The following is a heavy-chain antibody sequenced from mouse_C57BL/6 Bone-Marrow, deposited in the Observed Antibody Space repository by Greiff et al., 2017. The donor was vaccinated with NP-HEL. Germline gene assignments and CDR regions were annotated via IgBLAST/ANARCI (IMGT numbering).Heavy chain of an antibody. CDR1: GFTFSSYA. CDR3: AREGSNFGFAY. J-gene: IGHJ3*01. V-gene: IGHV5-4*01. CDR2: ISDGGSYT. D-gene: IGHD2-5*01. Sequence: HRGEDGGGLVKPGGSLKLSCAASGFTFSSYAMSWVRQTPEKRLEWVATISDGGSYTYYPDNVKGRFTISRDNAKNNLYLQMSHLKSEDTAMYYCAREGSNFGFAYWGQGTLVTVSA.